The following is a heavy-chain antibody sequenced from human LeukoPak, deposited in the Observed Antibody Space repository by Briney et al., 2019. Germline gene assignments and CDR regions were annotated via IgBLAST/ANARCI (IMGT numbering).Heavy chain of an antibody. CDR2: ISYDGSNK. D-gene: IGHD1-26*01. CDR3: ARSRGSYSEPDY. J-gene: IGHJ4*02. CDR1: GFTFSSYG. Sequence: PGGSLRLSCAASGFTFSSYGMHWVRQAPGKGLEWVAVISYDGSNKYYADSVKGRFTISRDNSKNTLYLQMNSLRAEDTAVYYCARSRGSYSEPDYWGQGTLVTVSS. V-gene: IGHV3-30*03.